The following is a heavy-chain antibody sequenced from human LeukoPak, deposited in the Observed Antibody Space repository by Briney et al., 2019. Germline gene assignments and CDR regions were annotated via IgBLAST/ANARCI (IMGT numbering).Heavy chain of an antibody. CDR1: DYTFIADG. CDR2: MNPNSGNT. V-gene: IGHV1-8*01. J-gene: IGHJ4*02. Sequence: ASVKVSCKASDYTFIADGINWVRQATGQGLEWMGWMNPNSGNTGYAQKFQGRVTMTRNTSISTAYMELSSLRSEDTAVYYCARGGSSGWYVDYWGQGTLVTVSS. D-gene: IGHD6-19*01. CDR3: ARGGSSGWYVDY.